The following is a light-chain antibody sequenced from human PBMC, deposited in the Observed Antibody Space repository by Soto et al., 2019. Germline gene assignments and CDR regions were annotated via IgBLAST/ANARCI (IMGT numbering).Light chain of an antibody. Sequence: NIMLTQPHSVSESPGKTVTISCTRSSGSIASNYVQWYQQRPGSAPTTVIYEDNQRPSGVPDRFSGSIDSSSNSASLTISGLKTEDEADYYCQSYDSSNQGVVFGGGTKLTVL. V-gene: IGLV6-57*04. CDR3: QSYDSSNQGVV. J-gene: IGLJ2*01. CDR1: SGSIASNY. CDR2: EDN.